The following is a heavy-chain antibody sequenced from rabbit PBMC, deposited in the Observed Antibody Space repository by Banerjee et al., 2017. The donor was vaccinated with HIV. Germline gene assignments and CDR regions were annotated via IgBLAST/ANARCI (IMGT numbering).Heavy chain of an antibody. CDR3: ARDLTDVIGWNFGW. J-gene: IGHJ3*01. D-gene: IGHD4-1*01. CDR1: GFSFSSSYY. Sequence: EEAGGDLVTPGASLTLTCTTSGFSFSSSYYMCWVRQAPGKGLEWTACIATGSGRYYYASWAKGRFTISKTSSTTVPLQITRLTAADTASYFCARDLTDVIGWNFGWWGQGTLVTVS. CDR2: IATGSGRY. V-gene: IGHV1S40*01.